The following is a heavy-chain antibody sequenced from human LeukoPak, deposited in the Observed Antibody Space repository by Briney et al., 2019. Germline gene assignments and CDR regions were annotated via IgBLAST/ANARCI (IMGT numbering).Heavy chain of an antibody. CDR1: GSSISSSNYD. D-gene: IGHD3-22*01. CDR2: IYYTGST. J-gene: IGHJ4*02. CDR3: ANLAYYDSSAGYGY. Sequence: SETLSLNCTVSGSSISSSNYDWGWIRQPPVKGLEWIRTIYYTGSTYYNSSLQSPVTISVDTSKNQFSLKLSSVTAADTAVYYCANLAYYDSSAGYGYWGQGTLVSVSS. V-gene: IGHV4-39*01.